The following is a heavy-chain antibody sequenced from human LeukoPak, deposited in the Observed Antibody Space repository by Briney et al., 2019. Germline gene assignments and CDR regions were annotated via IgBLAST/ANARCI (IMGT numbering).Heavy chain of an antibody. CDR2: IYYSGST. J-gene: IGHJ4*02. Sequence: PSETLSLTCTVSGGSISSYYWSWIRQPPGKGLEWIGYIYYSGSTNYNPSLKSRVTISVDTSKNQFSLKLSSVTAADTAVYYCARHHRSYYGSGSYYNSPYFDYWGQGTLVTVSS. CDR3: ARHHRSYYGSGSYYNSPYFDY. V-gene: IGHV4-59*08. CDR1: GGSISSYY. D-gene: IGHD3-10*01.